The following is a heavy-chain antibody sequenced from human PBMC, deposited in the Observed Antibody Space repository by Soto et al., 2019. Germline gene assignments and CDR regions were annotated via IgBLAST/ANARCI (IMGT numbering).Heavy chain of an antibody. D-gene: IGHD6-19*01. CDR3: ARDRYSSGWHTIDY. CDR2: IWDDGNNK. V-gene: IGHV3-33*01. Sequence: VGSLRLSCAPSGFTFSSYAMHWVRQAPGKGLEWVAVIWDDGNNKYYADSVKGRFTVSRDKSKNTLYLQMNSLRDEDTAVYYCARDRYSSGWHTIDYWGQGTLVTFSS. J-gene: IGHJ4*02. CDR1: GFTFSSYA.